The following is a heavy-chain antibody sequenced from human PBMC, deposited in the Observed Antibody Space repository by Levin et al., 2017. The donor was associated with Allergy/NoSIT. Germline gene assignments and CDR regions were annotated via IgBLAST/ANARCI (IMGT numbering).Heavy chain of an antibody. CDR1: GFTFSNYA. CDR2: IWYDGSNK. V-gene: IGHV3-33*01. D-gene: IGHD3-10*01. CDR3: AGSMVRGLYGMDV. J-gene: IGHJ6*02. Sequence: GGSLRLSCAASGFTFSNYAMHWVRQAPGKGLEWVALIWYDGSNKYYGDSVKGRFTISRDNSRNTLYLQINSLRAEDTAVYYCAGSMVRGLYGMDVWGQGTTVTVSS.